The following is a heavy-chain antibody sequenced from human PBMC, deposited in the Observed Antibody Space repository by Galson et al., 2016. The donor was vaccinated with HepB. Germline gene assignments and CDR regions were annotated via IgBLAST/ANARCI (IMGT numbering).Heavy chain of an antibody. V-gene: IGHV3-30*03. CDR2: TSYDGRSK. J-gene: IGHJ6*02. CDR1: GFTFIDYG. Sequence: SLRLSCAASGFTFIDYGVHWVRRAPGEGLEWVAVTSYDGRSKNYADSVTGRFTVSRDNSKNTLYLQMNSLRAEDTAVYYCARDALKESGSPRHFNYYSGMDVWGQGTTVTVS. D-gene: IGHD1-26*01. CDR3: ARDALKESGSPRHFNYYSGMDV.